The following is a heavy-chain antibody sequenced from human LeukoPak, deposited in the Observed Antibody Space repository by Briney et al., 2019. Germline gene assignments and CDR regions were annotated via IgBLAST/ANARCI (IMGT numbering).Heavy chain of an antibody. CDR2: ISGSGDNT. V-gene: IGHV3-23*01. CDR1: GFAFSSYA. D-gene: IGHD3-22*01. CDR3: AKGSYYDSSGSFYFDY. J-gene: IGHJ4*02. Sequence: GGSLRLSCAASGFAFSSYAMHWVRQAPGKGLEWVSGISGSGDNTYYADSVKGRFTISRDNSKNTLYVQVNSLGTEDTAAYYCAKGSYYDSSGSFYFDYWGQGTLVTVSS.